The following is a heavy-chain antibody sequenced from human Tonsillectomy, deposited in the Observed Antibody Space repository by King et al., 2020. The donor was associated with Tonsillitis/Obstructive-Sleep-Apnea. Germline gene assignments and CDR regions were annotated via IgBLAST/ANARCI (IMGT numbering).Heavy chain of an antibody. V-gene: IGHV1-69*09. J-gene: IGHJ6*03. D-gene: IGHD2-2*01. Sequence: VQLVESGAEVKKPGSSVKVSCKASGGTFSSYAISWVRQAPGQGLEWMGRIIPILGIANYAQKFQGRVTITADKSTSTAYMELSSLRSEDTAVYYCARDRVVVSGDGYYMDVWGKGTTVTVSS. CDR1: GGTFSSYA. CDR2: IIPILGIA. CDR3: ARDRVVVSGDGYYMDV.